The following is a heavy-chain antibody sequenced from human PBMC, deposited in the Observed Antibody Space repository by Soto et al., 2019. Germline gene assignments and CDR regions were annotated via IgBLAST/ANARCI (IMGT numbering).Heavy chain of an antibody. CDR1: GYTFTSYG. CDR2: ISAYNGNT. CDR3: ARDPLYYDILTGYWRERYGMDV. V-gene: IGHV1-18*01. D-gene: IGHD3-9*01. Sequence: GASVKVSCKASGYTFTSYGISWVRQAPGQGLEWMGWISAYNGNTNYAQKLQGRVTMTTDTSTSTACMELRSLRSDDTAVYYCARDPLYYDILTGYWRERYGMDVWGQGTTVTVSS. J-gene: IGHJ6*02.